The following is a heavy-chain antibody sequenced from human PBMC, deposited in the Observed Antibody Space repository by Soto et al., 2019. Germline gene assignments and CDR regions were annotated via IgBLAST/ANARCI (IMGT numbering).Heavy chain of an antibody. J-gene: IGHJ6*02. V-gene: IGHV1-18*01. CDR1: GYTFTSYG. Sequence: QVQLVQSGAEVKKPGASVKVSCKASGYTFTSYGISWVRQAPGQGLEWMGWISAYNGNTNYAQKRQGRVTMTTDTSPSTAYMELRSLRSDDTAVYYCARDDYYGSGSYYNEGYYYYYGMDVWGQGTTVTVSS. CDR3: ARDDYYGSGSYYNEGYYYYYGMDV. D-gene: IGHD3-10*01. CDR2: ISAYNGNT.